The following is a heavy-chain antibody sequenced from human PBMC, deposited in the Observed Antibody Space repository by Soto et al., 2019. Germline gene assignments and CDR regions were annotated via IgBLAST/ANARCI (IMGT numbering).Heavy chain of an antibody. D-gene: IGHD5-12*01. CDR3: ARDNSGYEEYAFDI. J-gene: IGHJ3*02. Sequence: GGSLRLSCATSGFTVSSNYMSWVRQAPGKGLEWVSVIYSGGSTYYADSVKGRFTISRHNSKNTLYLQMNSLRAEDTAVYYCARDNSGYEEYAFDIWGQGTMVTVSS. CDR1: GFTVSSNY. V-gene: IGHV3-53*04. CDR2: IYSGGST.